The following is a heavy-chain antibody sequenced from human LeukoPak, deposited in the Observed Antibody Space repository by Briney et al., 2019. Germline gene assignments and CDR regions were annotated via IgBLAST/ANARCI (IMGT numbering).Heavy chain of an antibody. Sequence: GASVKVSCKASGGTFISYAISWVRQAPGQGLEWMGGIIPIFGTANYAQKFQGRVTITADESTSTAYMELSSLRSEDTAVYYCARDSSGYKDAFDIWGQGTMVTVSS. V-gene: IGHV1-69*13. D-gene: IGHD3-22*01. J-gene: IGHJ3*02. CDR2: IIPIFGTA. CDR1: GGTFISYA. CDR3: ARDSSGYKDAFDI.